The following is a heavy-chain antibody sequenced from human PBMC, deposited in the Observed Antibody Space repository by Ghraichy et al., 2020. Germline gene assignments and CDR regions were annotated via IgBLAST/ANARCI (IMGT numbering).Heavy chain of an antibody. CDR3: ARDPAAYDFWSGYSPLYFDY. V-gene: IGHV3-21*01. D-gene: IGHD3-3*01. CDR1: GFTFSSYS. Sequence: GSLRLSCAASGFTFSSYSMNWVRQAPGKGLEWVSSISSSSSYIYYADSVKGRFTISRDNAKNSLYLQMNSLRAEDTAVYYCARDPAAYDFWSGYSPLYFDYWGQGTLVTVSS. J-gene: IGHJ4*02. CDR2: ISSSSSYI.